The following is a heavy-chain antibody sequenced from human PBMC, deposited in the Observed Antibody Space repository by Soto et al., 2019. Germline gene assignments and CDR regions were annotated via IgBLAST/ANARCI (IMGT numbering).Heavy chain of an antibody. Sequence: GEYLKISCKGSGYSFTSYWIGGVRQMPGKGLEWMVIIYLGDSDTSYSLSFQGQVTISADKSISTAYLQWSSLKASDTVMYYCARLTYYYDSSGYYLGSWGQGTLVTVSS. CDR2: IYLGDSDT. CDR3: ARLTYYYDSSGYYLGS. D-gene: IGHD3-22*01. CDR1: GYSFTSYW. J-gene: IGHJ5*02. V-gene: IGHV5-51*01.